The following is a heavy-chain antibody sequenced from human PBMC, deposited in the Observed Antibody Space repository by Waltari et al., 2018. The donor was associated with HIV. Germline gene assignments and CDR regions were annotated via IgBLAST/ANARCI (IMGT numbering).Heavy chain of an antibody. V-gene: IGHV1-8*01. Sequence: QVQLVQSGAEVTKPGASVKDSCKASGYTFTRYNIYWVRQAPGQGLEWMGWMNPNTGDTAYAQKFQGRVTMTRNTSMSTAYMELSSLRSEDTAVYYCARVRRPSGSYYLSYWGQGTLVTVSS. D-gene: IGHD1-26*01. CDR1: GYTFTRYN. J-gene: IGHJ4*02. CDR2: MNPNTGDT. CDR3: ARVRRPSGSYYLSY.